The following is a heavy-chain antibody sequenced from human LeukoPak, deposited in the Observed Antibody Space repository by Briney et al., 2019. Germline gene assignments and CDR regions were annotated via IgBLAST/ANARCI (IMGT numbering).Heavy chain of an antibody. Sequence: ASVKVSCKASGGFSNYAINWVRQAPGQGLEWMGWINPNSGGTNYAQKFQGRVTMTRDTSISTAYMELSRLRSDDTAVYYCARSGYAIFGFSGGDPWGQGTLVTVSS. D-gene: IGHD3-3*01. CDR3: ARSGYAIFGFSGGDP. CDR2: INPNSGGT. J-gene: IGHJ5*02. V-gene: IGHV1-2*02. CDR1: GGFSNYA.